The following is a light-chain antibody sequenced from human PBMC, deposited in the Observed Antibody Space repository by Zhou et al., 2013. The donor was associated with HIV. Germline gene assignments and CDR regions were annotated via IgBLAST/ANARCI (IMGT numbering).Light chain of an antibody. J-gene: IGKJ2*01. Sequence: EIVLTQSPGTLSLSPGERATLSCRASQGVISNYLAWYQQKPGQAPRLLIYATSSRATGIPDRFSGSGSGTDFTLTISRLEPDDFAVYYCQQYSSSPQTFGQGTKVEIK. CDR2: ATS. CDR3: QQYSSSPQT. CDR1: QGVISNY. V-gene: IGKV3-20*01.